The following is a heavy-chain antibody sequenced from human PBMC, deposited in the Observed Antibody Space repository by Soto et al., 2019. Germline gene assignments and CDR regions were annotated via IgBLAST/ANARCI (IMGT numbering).Heavy chain of an antibody. CDR3: ATDQVQLWFRAFDY. D-gene: IGHD5-18*01. V-gene: IGHV3-23*01. J-gene: IGHJ4*02. CDR2: ISGSGCST. Sequence: EVQLLESGGGLVQPGGSLRLSCAASGFTFSSYAMSWVRQAPGKGLEWVSAISGSGCSTYYADSVKGRFNISRDNSKNSLYLQMNRRRAADTAVYYCATDQVQLWFRAFDYWGQGTLVTVSS. CDR1: GFTFSSYA.